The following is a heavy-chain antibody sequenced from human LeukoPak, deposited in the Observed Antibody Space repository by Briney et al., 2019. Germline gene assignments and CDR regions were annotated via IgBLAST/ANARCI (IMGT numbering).Heavy chain of an antibody. D-gene: IGHD3-22*01. V-gene: IGHV1-46*01. CDR1: GYTFTSYG. CDR2: INPSGGTT. CDR3: ARCGYYDSDPFDI. Sequence: ASVKVSCKASGYTFTSYGISWVRQAPGQGLEWMGIINPSGGTTNYAQKFQGRVTMTRDMSTSTVYMELSSLRSEDTAVYYCARCGYYDSDPFDIWGQGTMVTVSS. J-gene: IGHJ3*02.